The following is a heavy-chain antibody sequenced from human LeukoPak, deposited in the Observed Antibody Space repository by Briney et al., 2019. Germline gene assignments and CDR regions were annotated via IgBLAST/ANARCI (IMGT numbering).Heavy chain of an antibody. CDR2: IIPIFGTA. CDR3: ARSPLGIAASVFDP. Sequence: GASVNLSCKASGGTFSSYAISWVRHAPGQGLEWMWGIIPIFGTANYDQKFQGRVTITADKSTSTAYMELSSLRSEDTAVYYCARSPLGIAASVFDPWGQGTLVTVSS. V-gene: IGHV1-69*06. D-gene: IGHD6-13*01. CDR1: GGTFSSYA. J-gene: IGHJ5*02.